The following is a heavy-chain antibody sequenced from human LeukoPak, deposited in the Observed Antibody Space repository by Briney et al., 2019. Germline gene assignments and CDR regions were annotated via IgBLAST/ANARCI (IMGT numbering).Heavy chain of an antibody. D-gene: IGHD3-22*01. Sequence: SSETLSLTCTVSGGSISSSSYYWGWIRQPPGKGLEWIGSIYYSGSTYYNPSLKSRVTISVDTSKNQLSLKLSSVTAADTAVYFCARSGGLWLLTYYFDYWGQGTLVTVSS. V-gene: IGHV4-39*07. CDR2: IYYSGST. J-gene: IGHJ4*02. CDR3: ARSGGLWLLTYYFDY. CDR1: GGSISSSSYY.